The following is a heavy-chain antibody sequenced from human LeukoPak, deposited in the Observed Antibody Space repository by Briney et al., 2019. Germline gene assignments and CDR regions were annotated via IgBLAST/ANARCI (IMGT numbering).Heavy chain of an antibody. Sequence: SETLSLTCTVSGYSISSGYYWGWIRQPPGKGLEWIGSIYHSGSTYYNPSLKSRVTISVDTSKNQFSLKLSSVTAADTAVYYCARVPGFYYYYMDVWGKGTTVTVSS. CDR2: IYHSGST. D-gene: IGHD3-10*01. V-gene: IGHV4-38-2*02. J-gene: IGHJ6*03. CDR1: GYSISSGYY. CDR3: ARVPGFYYYYMDV.